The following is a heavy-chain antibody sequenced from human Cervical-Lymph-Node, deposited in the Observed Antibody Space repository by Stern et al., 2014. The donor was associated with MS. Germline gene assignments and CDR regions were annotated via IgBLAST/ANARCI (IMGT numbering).Heavy chain of an antibody. Sequence: EVQLVESGAEVKKPGESLKISCKGSGYSFTTFWIGWVRQMPGKGLEWMGIIFPDASDTRYSPSFQGQVNISADKSTDTAYLQWSSLKASDTATYYCARPLGSGWTAGWYYWGQGTRVTVSS. CDR2: IFPDASDT. V-gene: IGHV5-51*03. J-gene: IGHJ4*02. CDR3: ARPLGSGWTAGWYY. D-gene: IGHD6-19*01. CDR1: GYSFTTFW.